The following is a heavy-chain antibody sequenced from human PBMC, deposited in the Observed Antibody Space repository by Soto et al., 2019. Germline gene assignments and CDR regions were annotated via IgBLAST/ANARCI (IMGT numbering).Heavy chain of an antibody. Sequence: TSETLSLTCTVSGGSISSSNYYWGWIRQPPGKGLEWIGTIYYSGSTYYNPSLKSRVTISVDTSKNQFSLKLRSVTAADTAVYYCARFEAGYIRLKYYYNYMDVWGKGTTVTVSS. CDR3: ARFEAGYIRLKYYYNYMDV. V-gene: IGHV4-39*01. CDR1: GGSISSSNYY. D-gene: IGHD5-12*01. CDR2: IYYSGST. J-gene: IGHJ6*03.